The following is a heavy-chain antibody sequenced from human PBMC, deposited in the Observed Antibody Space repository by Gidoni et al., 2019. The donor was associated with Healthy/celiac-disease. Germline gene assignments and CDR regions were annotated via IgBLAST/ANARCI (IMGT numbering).Heavy chain of an antibody. CDR2: ISSSSSTI. CDR1: GFTFSSYS. J-gene: IGHJ3*02. V-gene: IGHV3-48*01. CDR3: AGGVVAFDI. D-gene: IGHD3-22*01. Sequence: EVQLVESGGGLVQPGGSLSLSCAASGFTFSSYSMNWVRQAQGKGLEWVSYISSSSSTIYYADSVKGRFTISRDNAKNSLYLQMNSLRAEDTAVYYCAGGVVAFDIWGQGTMVTVSS.